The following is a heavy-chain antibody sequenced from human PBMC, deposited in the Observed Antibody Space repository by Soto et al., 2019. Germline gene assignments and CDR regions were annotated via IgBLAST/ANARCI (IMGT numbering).Heavy chain of an antibody. J-gene: IGHJ6*02. V-gene: IGHV1-18*01. Sequence: ASVKDSCKASGYTFPSYGISWVRQPPAQGQEWMGLISAYNGNTNDAQKLQGRVTMTTDTSTSTAYMELRSLRSDDTAVYYCATSEGLTQKGHGMDVWGQGTTVTVSS. CDR3: ATSEGLTQKGHGMDV. CDR2: ISAYNGNT. CDR1: GYTFPSYG. D-gene: IGHD3-3*01.